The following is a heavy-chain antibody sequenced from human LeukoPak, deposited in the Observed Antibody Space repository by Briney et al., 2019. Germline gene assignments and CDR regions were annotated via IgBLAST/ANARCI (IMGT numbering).Heavy chain of an antibody. CDR3: AKAFSIAARQGDAFDI. Sequence: GGSLRLSCAASGFTFSSYGMHWVRQAPGKGLEWVAVIWYDGSNKYYADPVKGRFTISRDNSKNTLYLQMNSLRAEDTAVYYCAKAFSIAARQGDAFDIWGQGTMVTVSS. J-gene: IGHJ3*02. CDR1: GFTFSSYG. D-gene: IGHD6-6*01. V-gene: IGHV3-33*06. CDR2: IWYDGSNK.